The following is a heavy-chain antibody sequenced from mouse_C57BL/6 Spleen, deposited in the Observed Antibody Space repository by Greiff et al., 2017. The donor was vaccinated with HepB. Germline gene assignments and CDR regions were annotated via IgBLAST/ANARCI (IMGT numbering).Heavy chain of an antibody. V-gene: IGHV1-15*01. CDR1: GYTFTDYE. CDR2: IDPETGGT. CDR3: TRKPPYYYGSSYDFDY. D-gene: IGHD1-1*01. Sequence: QVHVKQSGAELVRPGASVTLSCKASGYTFTDYEMHWVKQTPVHGLEWIGAIDPETGGTAYNQKFKGKAILTADKSSSTAYMELRSLTSEDSAVYYCTRKPPYYYGSSYDFDYCGQGTTLTVSS. J-gene: IGHJ2*01.